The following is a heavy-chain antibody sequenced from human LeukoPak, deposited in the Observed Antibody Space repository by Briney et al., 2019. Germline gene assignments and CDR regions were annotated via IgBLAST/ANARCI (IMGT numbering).Heavy chain of an antibody. Sequence: SETLSLTCSVSGVSITTNYWSWIRQPPGKGLEWLGYIHHSGATSYNPSLKSRDTMSLDTSNNQFSLKVTSVTAADTAVYYCARSSAHSYGDFHFWGQGNLVTVSS. CDR2: IHHSGAT. J-gene: IGHJ4*02. CDR1: GVSITTNY. V-gene: IGHV4-59*01. D-gene: IGHD5-18*01. CDR3: ARSSAHSYGDFHF.